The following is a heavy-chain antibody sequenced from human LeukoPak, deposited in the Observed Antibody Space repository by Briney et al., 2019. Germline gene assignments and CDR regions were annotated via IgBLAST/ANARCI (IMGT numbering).Heavy chain of an antibody. J-gene: IGHJ4*02. CDR2: ISGSGGST. Sequence: GGSLRLSCAASGFTFSSYAMSWVRQAPGKGLEWVSVISGSGGSTYYADSVKGRFTISRDNSKNTLYLQMNSLRAEDTAVYYCAKDRYDSSVVTTYDYWGQGTLVTVSS. D-gene: IGHD3-22*01. V-gene: IGHV3-23*01. CDR1: GFTFSSYA. CDR3: AKDRYDSSVVTTYDY.